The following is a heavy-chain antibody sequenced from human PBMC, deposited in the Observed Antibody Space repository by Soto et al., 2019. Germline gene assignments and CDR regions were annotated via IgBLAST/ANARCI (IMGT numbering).Heavy chain of an antibody. V-gene: IGHV3-30*18. CDR2: ISYDGSNK. Sequence: VGSLRLSCAASGFTFSSYGMHWVRQAPGKGLEWVAVISYDGSNKYYADSVKGRFPISRDNSKNTLYLQMNSLRAEETAVYYCAKGGEQQPTDPWGQGTLVTVSS. CDR3: AKGGEQQPTDP. D-gene: IGHD6-13*01. J-gene: IGHJ5*02. CDR1: GFTFSSYG.